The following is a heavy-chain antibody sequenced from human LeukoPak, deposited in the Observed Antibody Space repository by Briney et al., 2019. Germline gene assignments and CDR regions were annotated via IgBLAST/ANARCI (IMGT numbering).Heavy chain of an antibody. V-gene: IGHV3-23*01. J-gene: IGHJ6*03. Sequence: GGSLRLSCAASGFTFSSYAMSWVRQAPGKGLEWVSAISGSGGSTYYADSVKGRFTISRDNSKNTLYLQMNSLRAEDTAVYYCAKALGYYDFWSGYSEYYYYYYMDVWGKGTTVTVSS. D-gene: IGHD3-3*01. CDR1: GFTFSSYA. CDR3: AKALGYYDFWSGYSEYYYYYYMDV. CDR2: ISGSGGST.